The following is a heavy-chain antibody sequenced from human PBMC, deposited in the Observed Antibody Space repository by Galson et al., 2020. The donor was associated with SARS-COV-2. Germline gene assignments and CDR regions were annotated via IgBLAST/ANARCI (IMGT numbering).Heavy chain of an antibody. Sequence: GGSLRLSCAASGFTFSSYAMSWVRQASGKGLEWVSAISGSGGSTYYADSVKGRFTISRDNSKNTLYLQMNSLRAEDTAVYYCAKDHGDYVFLGIGFDYWGQGTLVTVSS. D-gene: IGHD4-17*01. J-gene: IGHJ4*02. V-gene: IGHV3-23*01. CDR1: GFTFSSYA. CDR3: AKDHGDYVFLGIGFDY. CDR2: ISGSGGST.